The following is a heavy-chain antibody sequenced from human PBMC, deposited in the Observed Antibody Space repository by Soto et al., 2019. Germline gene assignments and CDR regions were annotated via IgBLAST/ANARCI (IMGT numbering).Heavy chain of an antibody. J-gene: IGHJ6*01. CDR2: IGSSGDT. CDR3: ARGYDCLRNNYYTVDV. CDR1: GFTSSSYV. V-gene: IGHV3-23*01. D-gene: IGHD3-16*01. Sequence: GGSLRLSCAASGFTSSSYVMRWVRQAPGKGLEWVSSIGSSGDTYYADSVKGRFTISRDNSKNTLYLQMNNLRAEDTAVYSCARGYDCLRNNYYTVDVWGQGTSVTVSS.